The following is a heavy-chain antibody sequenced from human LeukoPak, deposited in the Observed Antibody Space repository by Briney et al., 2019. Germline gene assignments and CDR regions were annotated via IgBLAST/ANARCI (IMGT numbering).Heavy chain of an antibody. Sequence: SVKVSCKASGYTFTNYYMHWVRQAPGQGLEWMGRIIPILGIANYAQKFQGRVTITADKSTSTAYMELSSLRSEDTAVYYCARTEEDFDYWGQGTLVTVS. CDR3: ARTEEDFDY. CDR2: IIPILGIA. CDR1: GYTFTNYY. V-gene: IGHV1-69*02. J-gene: IGHJ4*02.